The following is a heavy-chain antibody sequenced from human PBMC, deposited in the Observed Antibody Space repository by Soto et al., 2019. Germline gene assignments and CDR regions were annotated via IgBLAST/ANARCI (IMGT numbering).Heavy chain of an antibody. CDR3: ASGASRWYPSFFDS. V-gene: IGHV1-69*01. J-gene: IGHJ4*02. Sequence: QAQVVQSGAEVRKPGSSVKLSCKASEGTFNSYAIAWVRHAPGQGLEWMGGIIPYYNTLNYAQKFQDRVPITADDSTNTVYMELSSLRSDDTAVYFCASGASRWYPSFFDSWAQGTLVTVSS. CDR2: IIPYYNTL. CDR1: EGTFNSYA. D-gene: IGHD6-13*01.